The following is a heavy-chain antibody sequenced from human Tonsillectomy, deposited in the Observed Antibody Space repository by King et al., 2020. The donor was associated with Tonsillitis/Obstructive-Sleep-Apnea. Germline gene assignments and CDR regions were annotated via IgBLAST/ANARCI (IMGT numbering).Heavy chain of an antibody. CDR3: ATLLGAFDI. D-gene: IGHD7-27*01. CDR1: GFTFSTYS. Sequence: VQLVESGGGLVKPGGSLRLSCAASGFTFSTYSMNWVRQAPGKGLEWVSSISISSTYKYYADSVKGRFTISRDNAKNSLYLQMNSLRAEDTAVYYCATLLGAFDIWGQGTMVTVSS. J-gene: IGHJ3*02. V-gene: IGHV3-21*01. CDR2: ISISSTYK.